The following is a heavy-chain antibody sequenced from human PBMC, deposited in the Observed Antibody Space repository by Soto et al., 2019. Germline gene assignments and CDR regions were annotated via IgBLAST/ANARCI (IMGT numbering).Heavy chain of an antibody. D-gene: IGHD6-6*01. J-gene: IGHJ6*02. Sequence: GGSLRLSCAASGFTFSSYGMHWVRQAPGKGLEWVAVIWYDGSNKYYADSVKGRFTISRDNSKNTLYLQMNSLRAEDTAVYYCARDPYSSSSFVRYYYGMDVWGQGTTVTVSS. CDR2: IWYDGSNK. V-gene: IGHV3-33*01. CDR3: ARDPYSSSSFVRYYYGMDV. CDR1: GFTFSSYG.